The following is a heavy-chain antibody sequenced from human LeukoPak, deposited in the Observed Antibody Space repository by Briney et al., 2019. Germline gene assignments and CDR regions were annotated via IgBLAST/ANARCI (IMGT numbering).Heavy chain of an antibody. CDR1: GFTFDVYA. CDR3: AKASEYSYGFFDY. Sequence: GGSLRLSCAASGFTFDVYAMHWVRQAPGKGLEWVSGISWNSGSIGYADSVKGRFTISRDNAKNSLYLQMNSLRAEDTALYYCAKASEYSYGFFDYWGQGTLVTVSS. D-gene: IGHD5-18*01. J-gene: IGHJ4*02. V-gene: IGHV3-9*01. CDR2: ISWNSGSI.